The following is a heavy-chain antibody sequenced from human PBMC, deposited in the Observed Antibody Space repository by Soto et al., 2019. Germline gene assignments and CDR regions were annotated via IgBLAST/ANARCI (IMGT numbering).Heavy chain of an antibody. D-gene: IGHD6-13*01. Sequence: EVQLVESGGGLVQPGRSLRLSCAASGFTFDDYAMHWVRQVPGKGLEWVSGINWHRGSIGYADSVKGRFAISRDNAKNALNLQMNSLRAEDTAFYYCVKDESINWYSGHFRHWGQGTLVTVSS. CDR1: GFTFDDYA. J-gene: IGHJ1*01. CDR3: VKDESINWYSGHFRH. CDR2: INWHRGSI. V-gene: IGHV3-9*01.